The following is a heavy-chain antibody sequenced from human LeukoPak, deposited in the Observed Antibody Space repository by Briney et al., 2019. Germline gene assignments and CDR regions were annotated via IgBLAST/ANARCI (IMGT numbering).Heavy chain of an antibody. J-gene: IGHJ3*02. CDR2: ISGSGGST. Sequence: GGSLRLSCAASGFTFSSYAMSWVRQAPGKGLEWVSSISGSGGSTYYADSVKGRFTISRDNSKNTLYLQMNSLRAEDTAVYSCAKGFVGIVVFDAFDIWGRGTLVTVSS. D-gene: IGHD3-22*01. CDR1: GFTFSSYA. CDR3: AKGFVGIVVFDAFDI. V-gene: IGHV3-23*01.